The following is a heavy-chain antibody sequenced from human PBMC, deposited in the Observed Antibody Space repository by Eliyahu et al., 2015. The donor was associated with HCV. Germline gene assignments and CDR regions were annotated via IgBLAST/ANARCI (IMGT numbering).Heavy chain of an antibody. Sequence: QVQLVESGGGVVQPGRSLRLSCAASGFTFSSYAMHWVRQAPGKGLEWVAVISYDGSNKYYADSVKGRFTISRDNSKNTLYLQMNSLRAEDTAVYYCASPPDRVATNPDQHWGQGTLVTVSS. D-gene: IGHD5-24*01. CDR1: GFTFSSYA. V-gene: IGHV3-30-3*01. CDR3: ASPPDRVATNPDQH. J-gene: IGHJ1*01. CDR2: ISYDGSNK.